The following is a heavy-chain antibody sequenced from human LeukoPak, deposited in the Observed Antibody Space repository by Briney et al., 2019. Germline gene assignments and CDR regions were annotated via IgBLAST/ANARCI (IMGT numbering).Heavy chain of an antibody. V-gene: IGHV4-34*01. J-gene: IGHJ3*02. D-gene: IGHD3-22*01. CDR2: INHSGST. Sequence: SEILSLTCAVYGGSFSGYYWSWIRQPPGKGLEWIGEINHSGSTNYNPSLKSRVTISVDTSKNQFSLKLSSVTAADTAVYYCARWVLYYDSSGYYSTDAFDIWGQGTMVTVSS. CDR3: ARWVLYYDSSGYYSTDAFDI. CDR1: GGSFSGYY.